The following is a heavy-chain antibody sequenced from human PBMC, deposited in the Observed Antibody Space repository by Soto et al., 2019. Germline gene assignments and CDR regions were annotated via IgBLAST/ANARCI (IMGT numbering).Heavy chain of an antibody. CDR3: ARGGDGYNPIFDY. D-gene: IGHD1-1*01. CDR2: ISGSAGST. Sequence: EVQLLESGGGLEQPGGSLRLSCAASGFTFSRYAMTWVRQAPGKGLEWVSTISGSAGSTYYADSVKGRFTISRDNSKNTPSLQMSSLRAEDTAVYFCARGGDGYNPIFDYWGQGTLVTGSS. V-gene: IGHV3-23*01. J-gene: IGHJ4*02. CDR1: GFTFSRYA.